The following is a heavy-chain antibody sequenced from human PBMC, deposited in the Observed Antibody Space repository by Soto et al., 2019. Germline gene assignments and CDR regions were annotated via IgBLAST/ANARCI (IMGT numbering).Heavy chain of an antibody. Sequence: EVQLVESGGGLVKPGESLRLSCAASGFTFTNAWMNWVRQAPGKGLEWVGRIRSKTDGGTPDYAAPVKGRFSISRDDSKNTLYVQRNSLKTEDTAIYYCTTEKGYWGQGTPVTVSS. CDR2: IRSKTDGGTP. CDR1: GFTFTNAW. CDR3: TTEKGY. J-gene: IGHJ4*02. V-gene: IGHV3-15*07.